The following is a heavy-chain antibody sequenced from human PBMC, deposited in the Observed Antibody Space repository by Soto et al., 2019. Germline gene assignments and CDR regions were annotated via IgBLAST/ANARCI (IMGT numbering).Heavy chain of an antibody. D-gene: IGHD1-26*01. CDR1: GFTFSSYD. Sequence: PGGSLRLSCAASGFTFSSYDMHWVRQATGKGLEWVSAIGTAGDPYYPGSVKGRFTISRENAKNSLYLQMNSLRAGDTAVYYCARAKREPSYWYFDLWGRGTLVTVSS. CDR3: ARAKREPSYWYFDL. J-gene: IGHJ2*01. V-gene: IGHV3-13*05. CDR2: IGTAGDP.